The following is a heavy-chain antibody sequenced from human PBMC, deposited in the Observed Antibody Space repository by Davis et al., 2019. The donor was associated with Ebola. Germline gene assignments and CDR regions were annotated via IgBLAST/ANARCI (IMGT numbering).Heavy chain of an antibody. V-gene: IGHV1-18*01. D-gene: IGHD3-10*01. CDR1: GYTFTSYG. CDR2: ISAYNGNT. J-gene: IGHJ6*02. Sequence: ASVKVSCKASGYTFTSYGISWVRQAPGQGLEWMGWISAYNGNTNYAQKLQGRVTMTTDTSTSTAYMELRSLRSDDTAVYYCARDGSMVQGVIIDYYYYGMDVWGQGTTVTVSS. CDR3: ARDGSMVQGVIIDYYYYGMDV.